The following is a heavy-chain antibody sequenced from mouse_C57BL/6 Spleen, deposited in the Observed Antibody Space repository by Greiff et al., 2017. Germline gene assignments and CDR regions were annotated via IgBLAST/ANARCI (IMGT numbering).Heavy chain of an antibody. D-gene: IGHD2-1*01. CDR3: ARGYYGFAY. Sequence: DVQLQESGGGLVKPGGSLKLSCAASGFTFSDYGMHWVRQAPEKGLEWVAYISSGSSTIYYADTVKGRFTISRDNAKNTLFLQMTSLRSEDTAMYYCARGYYGFAYWGQGTLVTVSA. CDR2: ISSGSSTI. V-gene: IGHV5-17*01. CDR1: GFTFSDYG. J-gene: IGHJ3*01.